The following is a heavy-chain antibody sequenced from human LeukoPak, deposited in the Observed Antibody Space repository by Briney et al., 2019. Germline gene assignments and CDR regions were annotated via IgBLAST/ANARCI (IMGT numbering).Heavy chain of an antibody. V-gene: IGHV3-23*01. D-gene: IGHD6-13*01. Sequence: GGSLRLSCAASGFTFSSYGMSWVRQAPGKGLEWVSAISGSGGSTYYADSVKGRFTISRDNSKNTLYLQMNSLRAEDTAVYYCAKSGVAAAGSYYYYYYMDVWGKGTTVTISS. CDR2: ISGSGGST. CDR1: GFTFSSYG. CDR3: AKSGVAAAGSYYYYYYMDV. J-gene: IGHJ6*03.